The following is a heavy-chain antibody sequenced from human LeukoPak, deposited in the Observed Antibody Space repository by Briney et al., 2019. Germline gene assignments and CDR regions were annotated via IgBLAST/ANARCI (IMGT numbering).Heavy chain of an antibody. CDR3: ARHVSYDDYIAFDY. CDR1: GITVTDSH. Sequence: GGSLRLSCAASGITVTDSHMNWVRQAPGKGLEWVSVVYGDDSTDYADSVKGRFAISRDNSKTTIYLQMSSLRADDTAVYFCARHVSYDDYIAFDYWGQGILVTVSS. J-gene: IGHJ4*02. CDR2: VYGDDST. V-gene: IGHV3-66*04. D-gene: IGHD4-17*01.